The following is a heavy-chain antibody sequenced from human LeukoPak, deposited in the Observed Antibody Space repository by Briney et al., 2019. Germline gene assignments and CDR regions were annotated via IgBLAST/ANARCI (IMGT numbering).Heavy chain of an antibody. CDR2: ISSSGDGR. Sequence: PGGSLRLSCAASGFTFARNSMRWVRQAPGKGPVWVSGISSSGDGRYYTDSVRGRFTVSRDNSRNTVYLQMPRLRGEDSALYFCARRQQLTRGLFWGQGTLVTVSS. CDR1: GFTFARNS. J-gene: IGHJ4*02. V-gene: IGHV3-23*01. D-gene: IGHD6-13*01. CDR3: ARRQQLTRGLF.